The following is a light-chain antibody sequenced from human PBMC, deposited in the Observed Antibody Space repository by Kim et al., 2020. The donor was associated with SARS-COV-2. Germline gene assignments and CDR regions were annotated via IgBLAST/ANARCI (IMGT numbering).Light chain of an antibody. CDR2: GAS. V-gene: IGKV3-20*01. Sequence: SPGKRATLSCRASQSVSSRSLAWYQQKPGQAPRLLIYGASTRATGIPDRFSGSGSGTDFTLTISRLEPEDFAVYYCQQYGTSPRTFGQGTKVDIK. J-gene: IGKJ1*01. CDR3: QQYGTSPRT. CDR1: QSVSSRS.